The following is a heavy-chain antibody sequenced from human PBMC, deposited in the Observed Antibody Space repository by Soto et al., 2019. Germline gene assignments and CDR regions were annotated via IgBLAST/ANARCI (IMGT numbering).Heavy chain of an antibody. CDR2: IYHSGST. Sequence: PSETLSLTCAVSGGSISSGGYSWSWIRQPPGKGLEWIGYIYHSGSTYYNPSLKSRVTISVDRSKNQFSLKLSSVTAADTAVYYCARAGPDYGGNNWYFDLWGRGTLVTVSS. V-gene: IGHV4-30-2*01. CDR3: ARAGPDYGGNNWYFDL. D-gene: IGHD4-17*01. CDR1: GGSISSGGYS. J-gene: IGHJ2*01.